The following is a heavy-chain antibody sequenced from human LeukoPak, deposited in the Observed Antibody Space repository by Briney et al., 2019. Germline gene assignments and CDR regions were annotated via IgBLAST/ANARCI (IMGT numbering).Heavy chain of an antibody. D-gene: IGHD3-22*01. J-gene: IGHJ4*03. CDR3: ARAGPDDGVGYYGSFDY. CDR1: GFTFSSYA. V-gene: IGHV3-23*01. CDR2: ISGSGYST. Sequence: GGSLRLSCAASGFTFSSYAMSWVRQAPGKGLEWVSVISGSGYSTYYAESVKGRFTISKDNSKNTLFLQMNSLRAEDTAVYYCARAGPDDGVGYYGSFDYWGQGTTVTVSS.